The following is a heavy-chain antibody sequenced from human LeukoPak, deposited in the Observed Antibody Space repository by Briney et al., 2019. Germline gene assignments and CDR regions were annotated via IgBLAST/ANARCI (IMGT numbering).Heavy chain of an antibody. D-gene: IGHD2-2*01. Sequence: GSSVKVSCKASGGTFSSYAISWVRQAPGQGLEWMGGIIPIFGTANYAQKFQGRVTITADESTSTAYMELSSLRSEDTAVYYCARDVVGPPNFYYMDVWGKGTTVTVSS. CDR3: ARDVVGPPNFYYMDV. J-gene: IGHJ6*03. CDR2: IIPIFGTA. CDR1: GGTFSSYA. V-gene: IGHV1-69*01.